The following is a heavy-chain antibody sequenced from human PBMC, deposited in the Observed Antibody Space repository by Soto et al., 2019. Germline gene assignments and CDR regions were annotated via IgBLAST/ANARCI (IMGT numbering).Heavy chain of an antibody. CDR3: ARVTGGDYLDY. V-gene: IGHV1-18*01. CDR1: GCTFTSYG. D-gene: IGHD2-8*02. Sequence: QVQLVQSEAEVKKPGASVKVSCKASGCTFTSYGISWVRQAPGQGLEWMGWISAYNGNTNYAQKLQGRVTMTTDTSTSTADMELRSLRSDDTAVYYCARVTGGDYLDYWGQGTLVTVSS. CDR2: ISAYNGNT. J-gene: IGHJ4*02.